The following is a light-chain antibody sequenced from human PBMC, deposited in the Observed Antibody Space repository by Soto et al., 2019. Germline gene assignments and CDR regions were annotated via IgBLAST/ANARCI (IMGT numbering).Light chain of an antibody. V-gene: IGKV3-15*01. CDR1: QSVSSN. Sequence: EIVMTQSPATLSVSPGERATLSCRASQSVSSNLVWYQQKPGQAPRLLIYGASTRATGIPARFSGSGSGTDFTLTISSLESEDFAVYYCQQYNSWPPWAFGQGT. CDR3: QQYNSWPPWA. CDR2: GAS. J-gene: IGKJ1*01.